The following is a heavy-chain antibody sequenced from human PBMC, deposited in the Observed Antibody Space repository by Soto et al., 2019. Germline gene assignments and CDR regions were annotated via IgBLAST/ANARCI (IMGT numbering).Heavy chain of an antibody. Sequence: KLPETLSLTCTVSGGSVTSRSYYWSWIRQPPGKGLEWIGYISTSGSTNDNPSLKSRVTILLDTSKNQFSLKLSSVTAADTAVYYCATIGIVGATSVDYWGQGTLVTVSS. CDR2: ISTSGST. CDR3: ATIGIVGATSVDY. J-gene: IGHJ4*02. D-gene: IGHD1-26*01. CDR1: GGSVTSRSYY. V-gene: IGHV4-61*01.